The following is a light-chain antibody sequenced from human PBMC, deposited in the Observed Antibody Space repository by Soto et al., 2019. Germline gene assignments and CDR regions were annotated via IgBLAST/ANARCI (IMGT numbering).Light chain of an antibody. J-gene: IGKJ1*01. CDR1: QSVGSY. Sequence: EIVLTQSPATLSLSPGERATLSCRASQSVGSYLAWYQQKPGQAPRLLLYDASNRATGITARFSGSGSGTDFTLTISSLEAEDSAVYYCQHRSNRPPWTFGQGTKVDIK. CDR3: QHRSNRPPWT. V-gene: IGKV3-11*01. CDR2: DAS.